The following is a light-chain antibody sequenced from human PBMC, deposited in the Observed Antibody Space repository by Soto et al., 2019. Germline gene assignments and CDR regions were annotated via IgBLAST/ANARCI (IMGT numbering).Light chain of an antibody. CDR1: SRDVGGSNY. CDR2: EVS. J-gene: IGLJ1*01. CDR3: SSYTSSNTLEV. Sequence: QLVLIQPASVSGSPGQSITISCTGTSRDVGGSNYVSWYQHHPHRAPKLLIYEVSYRPSGVSSRFSGSKSGNTASLTISGLQAEDDADYYCSSYTSSNTLEVFGVGTKVTVL. V-gene: IGLV2-14*01.